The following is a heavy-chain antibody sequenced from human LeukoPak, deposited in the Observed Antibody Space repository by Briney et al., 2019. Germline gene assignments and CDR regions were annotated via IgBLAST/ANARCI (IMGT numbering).Heavy chain of an antibody. D-gene: IGHD3-22*01. CDR2: IKQDGSEK. CDR1: GFTFSSYW. J-gene: IGHJ3*02. V-gene: IGHV3-7*03. Sequence: GGSLRLSCAASGFTFSSYWMSWVRQAPGKGLEWVANIKQDGSEKYYVDSVKGRFTVSRDNAKNSLYLQMNSLRAEDTAVYYCAREGRGYYDSSGYYRMKLRNDAFDIWGQGTMVTVSS. CDR3: AREGRGYYDSSGYYRMKLRNDAFDI.